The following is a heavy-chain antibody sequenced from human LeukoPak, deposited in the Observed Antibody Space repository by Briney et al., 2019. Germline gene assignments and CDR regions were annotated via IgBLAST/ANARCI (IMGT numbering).Heavy chain of an antibody. CDR1: GGSISSGDYY. V-gene: IGHV4-30-4*08. D-gene: IGHD3-3*01. CDR3: ARGAGGTIFGVVIIGSYDAFDI. Sequence: SETLSLTCTVSGGSISSGDYYWSWIRQPPGKGLEWIGYIYYSGSTYYNPSPKSRVTISVDTSKNQFALKLSSVTAAGTAGYFCARGAGGTIFGVVIIGSYDAFDIWGQGTMVTVSS. J-gene: IGHJ3*02. CDR2: IYYSGST.